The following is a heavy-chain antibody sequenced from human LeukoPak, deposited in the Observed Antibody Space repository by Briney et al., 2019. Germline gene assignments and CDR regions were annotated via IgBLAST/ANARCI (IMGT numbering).Heavy chain of an antibody. Sequence: GGSLRLSCAASGFTFSNYAMSWVRQAPGQGLEWVSTISGGGSTTYSADSVKGRFTISRDNSKNTLYLQMNSLRAEDTAIYYCVRDRGTYRPIDYWGQGTLVTVSS. J-gene: IGHJ4*02. V-gene: IGHV3-23*01. CDR1: GFTFSNYA. CDR3: VRDRGTYRPIDY. D-gene: IGHD1-26*01. CDR2: ISGGGSTT.